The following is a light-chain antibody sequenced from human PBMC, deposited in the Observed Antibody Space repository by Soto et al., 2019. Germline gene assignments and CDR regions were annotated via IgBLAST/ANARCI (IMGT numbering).Light chain of an antibody. CDR2: AAS. V-gene: IGKV1-8*01. CDR1: QGISSY. Sequence: AIRMTQSPSSFSASTGDRVTITCRACQGISSYLAWYQQKPGKAPKLLIFAASTLQSGVPSRFRGSGSVTDVTLTISCLQSEDFATYYCQQYYSYPPPFGQGTKLEIK. CDR3: QQYYSYPPP. J-gene: IGKJ2*01.